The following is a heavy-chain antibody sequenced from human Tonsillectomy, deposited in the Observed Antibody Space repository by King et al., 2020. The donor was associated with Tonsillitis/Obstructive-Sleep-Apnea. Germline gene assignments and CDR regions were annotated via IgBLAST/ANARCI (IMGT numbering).Heavy chain of an antibody. Sequence: HVQLVESGGGVVQPGRSLRLSCAASGFTFSSYSMHWVRQAPGKGLEWVAVISYDGGNKYYADSVKGRFTISRDNSKDTLYLQMNNLRAEDTAVYYCASYRWDIVVVPAAPFYYWGQGTLVTVSS. V-gene: IGHV3-30*04. CDR2: ISYDGGNK. J-gene: IGHJ4*02. CDR1: GFTFSSYS. D-gene: IGHD2-2*01. CDR3: ASYRWDIVVVPAAPFYY.